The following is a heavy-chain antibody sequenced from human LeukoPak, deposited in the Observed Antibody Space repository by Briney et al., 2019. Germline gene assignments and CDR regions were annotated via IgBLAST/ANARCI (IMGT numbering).Heavy chain of an antibody. J-gene: IGHJ6*02. CDR1: GFTFSDHY. Sequence: GGSLRLSCAVSGFTFSDHYMDWVRQAPGKGLEWVDRSRNKAKSYTTEYAASVKGRFTISRDDSKNSLYLQMNNLKTEDTAVYYCTRLYYYNSGSLKYYGMDVWGQGTTVTVSS. CDR2: SRNKAKSYTT. CDR3: TRLYYYNSGSLKYYGMDV. V-gene: IGHV3-72*01. D-gene: IGHD3-10*01.